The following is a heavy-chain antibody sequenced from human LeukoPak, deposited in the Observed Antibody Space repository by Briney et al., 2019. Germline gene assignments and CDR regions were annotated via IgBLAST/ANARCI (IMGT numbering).Heavy chain of an antibody. Sequence: SSETLSLTCTVSGGSISSYYWSWIRQPPGKGLEWIGYIYYSRSTNYNPSLKSRVTISVDTSKNQFSLKLSSVTAADTAVYYCARELGDTAMVNRYFDLWGRGTLVTVSS. CDR3: ARELGDTAMVNRYFDL. J-gene: IGHJ2*01. D-gene: IGHD5-18*01. CDR1: GGSISSYY. V-gene: IGHV4-59*01. CDR2: IYYSRST.